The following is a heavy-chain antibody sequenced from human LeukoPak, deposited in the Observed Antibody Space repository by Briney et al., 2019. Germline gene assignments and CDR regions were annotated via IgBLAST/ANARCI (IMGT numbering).Heavy chain of an antibody. V-gene: IGHV3-23*01. CDR1: GFTFSSYA. D-gene: IGHD6-6*01. J-gene: IGHJ6*02. CDR3: AKRGRSSSDYYYYYGMGV. Sequence: QTGGSLRLSCAASGFTFSSYALSWVRQAPGKGLEWVSAISGSGGSTYYADSVKGRFTISRDNSKNTLYLQMNSLRAEDTAVYYCAKRGRSSSDYYYYYGMGVWGQGTTVTVSS. CDR2: ISGSGGST.